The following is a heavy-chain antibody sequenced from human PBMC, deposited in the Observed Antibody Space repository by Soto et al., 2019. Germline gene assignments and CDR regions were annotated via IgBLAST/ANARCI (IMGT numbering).Heavy chain of an antibody. J-gene: IGHJ5*02. Sequence: QVQLVQSGVEVKKPGASLKVSYKTSGYTFTTYDISWVRQAPGQGLEWMGWISGYNGNTNYAQKLQGRVTMTTDTSTSTAYMELSSLRSDDTAVYYCAREVAYGDWFDPWGQGTLVTVSS. D-gene: IGHD4-17*01. V-gene: IGHV1-18*01. CDR3: AREVAYGDWFDP. CDR1: GYTFTTYD. CDR2: ISGYNGNT.